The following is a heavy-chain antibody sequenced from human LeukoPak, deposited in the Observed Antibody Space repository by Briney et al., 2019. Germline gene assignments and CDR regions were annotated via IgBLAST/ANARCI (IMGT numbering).Heavy chain of an antibody. CDR2: IDPSDSYT. CDR1: GYSFASYW. CDR3: ARLPGYCSGGSCYRMDV. V-gene: IGHV5-10-1*01. D-gene: IGHD2-15*01. J-gene: IGHJ6*04. Sequence: GESLRISCKGSGYSFASYWISWVRQMPGKGLEWMGRIDPSDSYTNYSPSFQGHVTISADKSISTAYLQWSSLKASDTAMYYCARLPGYCSGGSCYRMDVWGKGTTVTVPS.